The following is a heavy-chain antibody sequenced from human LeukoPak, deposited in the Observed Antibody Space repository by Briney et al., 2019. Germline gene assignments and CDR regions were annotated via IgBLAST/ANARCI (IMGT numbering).Heavy chain of an antibody. J-gene: IGHJ4*02. CDR1: GGSFSGYY. CDR2: INHSGST. Sequence: SGTLSLTCAVYGGSFSGYYWSWIRQPPGKGLEWIGEINHSGSTNYNPSLKSRVTISVDTSKNQFSLKLSSVTAADTAVYYCARVRRGYSAAAFFDYWGQGTLVTVSS. D-gene: IGHD5-12*01. V-gene: IGHV4-34*01. CDR3: ARVRRGYSAAAFFDY.